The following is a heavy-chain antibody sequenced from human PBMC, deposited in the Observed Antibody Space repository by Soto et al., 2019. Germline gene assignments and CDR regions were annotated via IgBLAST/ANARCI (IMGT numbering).Heavy chain of an antibody. CDR1: DYTFTSYG. V-gene: IGHV1-18*04. D-gene: IGHD2-15*01. J-gene: IGHJ6*02. Sequence: QVQLVQSGAEVKKPGASVKVSCTASDYTFTSYGISWVRQDPGQGLEWLGWISAYNGNTNYAQKLQGRVTMTTDTTTSTAYRELRSLRSDDTAVYYCASGYCSGGSCYSPHYYGMDVWGQGTTVTVSS. CDR2: ISAYNGNT. CDR3: ASGYCSGGSCYSPHYYGMDV.